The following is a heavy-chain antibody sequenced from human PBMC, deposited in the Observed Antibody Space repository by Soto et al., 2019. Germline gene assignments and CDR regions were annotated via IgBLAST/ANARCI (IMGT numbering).Heavy chain of an antibody. D-gene: IGHD3-22*01. CDR1: GFTFSSYA. Sequence: PGRSLRLSCAASGFTFSSYAMSWVRQAPGKGLEWVAVIWYDGSNKYYADSVKGRFTISRDNSKNTLYLQMNSLRAEDTAVYYCARDFRSARGYLDYWGQATLVSVSS. CDR3: ARDFRSARGYLDY. CDR2: IWYDGSNK. J-gene: IGHJ4*02. V-gene: IGHV3-33*08.